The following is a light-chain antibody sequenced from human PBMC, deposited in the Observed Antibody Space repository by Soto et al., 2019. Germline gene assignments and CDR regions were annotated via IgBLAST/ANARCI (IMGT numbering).Light chain of an antibody. CDR2: DVS. V-gene: IGLV2-11*01. Sequence: QSALTQPRSVSGSPGQSVTISCTGASSDVGSYNYVSWYQHQPGKAPRLLLYDVSERPSGVPDRFSGSKSGNTASLTISGLQAEDEADYYCCSYAGIYTLYVFGTGTKVTV. J-gene: IGLJ1*01. CDR1: SSDVGSYNY. CDR3: CSYAGIYTLYV.